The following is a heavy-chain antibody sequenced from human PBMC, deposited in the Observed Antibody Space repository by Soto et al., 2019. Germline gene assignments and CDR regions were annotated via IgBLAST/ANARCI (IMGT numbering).Heavy chain of an antibody. Sequence: SETLSLTCTVSGGSISSYYWSWIRQPPGKGLEWIGSMYYSGSTYYNPSLKSRVTISVDTSKNQFSLKLTSVTAADTAVYYCARDVMYYYGSGSYYNYYYYGMDVWGQGTTVTVSS. V-gene: IGHV4-39*07. CDR1: GGSISSYY. J-gene: IGHJ6*02. CDR3: ARDVMYYYGSGSYYNYYYYGMDV. CDR2: MYYSGST. D-gene: IGHD3-10*01.